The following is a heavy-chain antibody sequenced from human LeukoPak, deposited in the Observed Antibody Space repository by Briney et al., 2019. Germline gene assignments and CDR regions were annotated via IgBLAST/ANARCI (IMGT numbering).Heavy chain of an antibody. J-gene: IGHJ6*02. CDR1: GGSISSYY. Sequence: PSETLSLTCTVSGGSISSYYWSWIRQPPWKGLEWIGYIYYSGSTNYNPSLKSRVTISVDTSKNQFSLKLSSVTAADTAVYYCARDARSGGYGENPYYYGMDVWGQGTTVTVSS. V-gene: IGHV4-59*01. CDR3: ARDARSGGYGENPYYYGMDV. D-gene: IGHD4-17*01. CDR2: IYYSGST.